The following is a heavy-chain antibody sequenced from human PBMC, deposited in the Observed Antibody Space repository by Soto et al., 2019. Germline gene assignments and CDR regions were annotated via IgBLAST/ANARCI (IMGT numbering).Heavy chain of an antibody. CDR2: INAGNGNT. CDR1: GYTFTSYA. D-gene: IGHD2-8*01. V-gene: IGHV1-3*01. Sequence: ASVKVSCKASGYTFTSYAMHWVRQAPGQRLEWMGWINAGNGNTKYSQKFQGRVTITRDTSASTAYMELSSLRSEDTAVYYCARVLMVYAIGSYYYGMDVWGQGTTVTVPS. J-gene: IGHJ6*02. CDR3: ARVLMVYAIGSYYYGMDV.